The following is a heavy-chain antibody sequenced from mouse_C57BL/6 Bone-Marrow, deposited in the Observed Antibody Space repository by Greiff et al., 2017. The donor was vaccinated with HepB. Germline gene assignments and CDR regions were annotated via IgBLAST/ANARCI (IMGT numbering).Heavy chain of an antibody. Sequence: VQLQQSGPELVKSGASVKISCKASGYTFTDYYMNWVKQSHGKSLEWIGDINPNNGGTSYNQKFKGKATLTVDKSSSTAYMELRSLTSEDSAVYYCARWGYYYGSLYWYFDVWGTGTTVTVSS. D-gene: IGHD1-1*01. CDR2: INPNNGGT. CDR3: ARWGYYYGSLYWYFDV. J-gene: IGHJ1*03. V-gene: IGHV1-26*01. CDR1: GYTFTDYY.